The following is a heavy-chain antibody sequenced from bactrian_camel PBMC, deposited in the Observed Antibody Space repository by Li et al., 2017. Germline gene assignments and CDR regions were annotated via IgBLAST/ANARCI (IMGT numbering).Heavy chain of an antibody. Sequence: HVQLVESGGGSVQAGGSLRLTCAVSGYTRRVGWFRQAPGKEREGVAAITTAGGVTYYADSVKGRFTLSKDNDKRTLYLQMDNLKPEDTAMYYCAADETCVRWYLPAGSADFGAWGQGTQVTVS. D-gene: IGHD2*01. CDR3: AADETCVRWYLPAGSADFGA. CDR1: GYTRRV. V-gene: IGHV3S54*01. J-gene: IGHJ6*01. CDR2: ITTAGGVT.